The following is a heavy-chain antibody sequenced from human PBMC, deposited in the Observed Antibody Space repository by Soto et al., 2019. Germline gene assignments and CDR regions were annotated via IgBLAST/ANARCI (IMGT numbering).Heavy chain of an antibody. CDR1: GFTFSSYA. CDR3: ARDRGAAAGPFDY. Sequence: PGGSLRLSFAASGFTFSSYAMHWVRQAPGKGLEWVAVISYDGSNKYYADSVKGRFTISRDNSKNTLYLQMNSLRAEDTAVYYCARDRGAAAGPFDYWGQGTLVTGSS. CDR2: ISYDGSNK. J-gene: IGHJ4*02. D-gene: IGHD6-13*01. V-gene: IGHV3-30-3*01.